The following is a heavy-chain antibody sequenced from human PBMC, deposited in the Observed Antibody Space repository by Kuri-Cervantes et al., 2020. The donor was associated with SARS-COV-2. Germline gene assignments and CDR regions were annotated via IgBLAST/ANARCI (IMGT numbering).Heavy chain of an antibody. CDR3: ASRIVVVTAIFPAFDI. D-gene: IGHD2-21*02. CDR1: GGSIRSYY. Sequence: SETLSLTCTVSGGSIRSYYWSWIRQPPGKGLEWIGYTYYSGSPNYNPSLKSRVTISVGTSKNQFSLKLSSVTAADTAVYYCASRIVVVTAIFPAFDIWGQGTMVTVSS. J-gene: IGHJ3*02. CDR2: TYYSGSP. V-gene: IGHV4-59*08.